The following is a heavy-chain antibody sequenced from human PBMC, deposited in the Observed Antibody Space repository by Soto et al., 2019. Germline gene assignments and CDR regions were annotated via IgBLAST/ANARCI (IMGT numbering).Heavy chain of an antibody. Sequence: QLQLQESGSGLVKPSETLSLTCGVSGGSISSGGYSWSWIRQPPGKGLEWIGYIYHSGSTYYNPSLKIRVPISVDRSKNQFSRKLSSVTAADTAVYYCARAYSSSWPNSFDIWGQGTLVTVSS. D-gene: IGHD6-13*01. CDR2: IYHSGST. CDR1: GGSISSGGYS. J-gene: IGHJ3*02. CDR3: ARAYSSSWPNSFDI. V-gene: IGHV4-30-2*01.